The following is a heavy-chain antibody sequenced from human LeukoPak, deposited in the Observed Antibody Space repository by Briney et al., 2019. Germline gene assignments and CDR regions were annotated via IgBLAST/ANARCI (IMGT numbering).Heavy chain of an antibody. J-gene: IGHJ1*01. CDR1: GYAFTSYG. CDR3: ARDSGSGWRDQTDEYFQH. CDR2: ISAYNGNT. D-gene: IGHD6-19*01. V-gene: IGHV1-18*01. Sequence: ASVKVSFKSSGYAFTSYGISWVRQAPGQGLEWMGRISAYNGNTNYAQKLQGRVTMTTDTSTSTAYMELRSLRSDDTAVYYCARDSGSGWRDQTDEYFQHWGQGTLVTVSS.